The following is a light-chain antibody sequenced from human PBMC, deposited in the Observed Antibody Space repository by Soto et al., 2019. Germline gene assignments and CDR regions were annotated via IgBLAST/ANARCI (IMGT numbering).Light chain of an antibody. CDR1: QSVSSSY. Sequence: ESVLTQSPGTLSLSPGERATLSCRASQSVSSSYLAWYQQKPGQAPRLLIYGASSRATGIPDRFSGSGSGTDFTLTISRLEPEDFAVYYCQQYGSSPHLIAFGGGTKVEIK. V-gene: IGKV3-20*01. J-gene: IGKJ4*01. CDR2: GAS. CDR3: QQYGSSPHLIA.